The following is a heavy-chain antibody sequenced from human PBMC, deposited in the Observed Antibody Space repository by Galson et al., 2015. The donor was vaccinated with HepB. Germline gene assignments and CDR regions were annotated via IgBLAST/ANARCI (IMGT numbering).Heavy chain of an antibody. CDR1: GGTFSSSA. Sequence: SVKVSCKASGGTFSSSAISWVRQAPGQGLEWMGGIIVMFGTARYAQDFQGRVTITADKSTNTAYMELSSLRYEDTAVYYCGRAGGWLLPPGCWGQGTLVTVSS. V-gene: IGHV1-69*06. CDR3: GRAGGWLLPPGC. J-gene: IGHJ4*02. D-gene: IGHD6-19*01. CDR2: IIVMFGTA.